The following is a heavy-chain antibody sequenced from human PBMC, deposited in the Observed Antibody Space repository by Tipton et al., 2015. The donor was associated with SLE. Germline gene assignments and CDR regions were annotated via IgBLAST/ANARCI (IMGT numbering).Heavy chain of an antibody. CDR3: TRGGRSTSWYWRD. Sequence: SLRLSCAASGFTFNTCWMTWVRQAPGRGLAWVANIKEDGSEKYYVDSVKGRFTISRDNAKNSLYLQMNSLRVEDTALYYCTRGGRSTSWYWRDWGQGTVVTVSS. D-gene: IGHD6-13*01. CDR1: GFTFNTCW. CDR2: IKEDGSEK. J-gene: IGHJ4*02. V-gene: IGHV3-7*01.